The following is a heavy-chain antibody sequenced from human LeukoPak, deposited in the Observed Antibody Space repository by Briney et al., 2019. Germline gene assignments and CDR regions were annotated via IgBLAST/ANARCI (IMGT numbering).Heavy chain of an antibody. J-gene: IGHJ4*02. CDR1: GFTFSSYA. V-gene: IGHV3-23*01. CDR3: AKDRRIGPYYFDY. D-gene: IGHD2/OR15-2a*01. CDR2: ISGSGGST. Sequence: GGSLTLSCAASGFTFSSYAMSWVRQAPGKGLEWVSAISGSGGSTYYADSVKGRFTISRDNSKNTLYLQMNSLRAEDTAVHYCAKDRRIGPYYFDYWGQGTLVTVSS.